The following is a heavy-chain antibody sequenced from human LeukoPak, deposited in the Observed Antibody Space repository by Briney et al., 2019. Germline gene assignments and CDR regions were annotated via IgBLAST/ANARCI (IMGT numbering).Heavy chain of an antibody. CDR3: ASGEDRSSTSCLVLPDY. CDR1: GGTFSSYA. D-gene: IGHD2-2*01. J-gene: IGHJ4*02. V-gene: IGHV1-69*04. Sequence: ASVKVSCKASGGTFSSYAISWVRQAPGQGLEWMGRIIPILGIANYAQKFQGRVTITADKSTSTAYMELSSLRSEDTAVYYCASGEDRSSTSCLVLPDYWGQGTLVTVSS. CDR2: IIPILGIA.